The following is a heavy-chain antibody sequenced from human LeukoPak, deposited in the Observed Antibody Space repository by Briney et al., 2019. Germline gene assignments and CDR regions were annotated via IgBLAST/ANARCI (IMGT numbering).Heavy chain of an antibody. CDR1: GFTFSSYW. J-gene: IGHJ2*01. CDR3: AREYFTDKGYFDL. Sequence: GGSLRLSCAASGFTFSSYWMSWVRQAPGTGLEWVANIKGDGNEKYYVDSVKGRFTISRDNAKNSLYLQMMTSRAEGTAVCYCAREYFTDKGYFDLWGRGTLVTVSS. V-gene: IGHV3-7*04. D-gene: IGHD2-8*02. CDR2: IKGDGNEK.